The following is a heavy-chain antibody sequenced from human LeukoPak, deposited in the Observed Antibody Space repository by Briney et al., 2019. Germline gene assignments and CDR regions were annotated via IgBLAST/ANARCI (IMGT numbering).Heavy chain of an antibody. J-gene: IGHJ6*02. D-gene: IGHD4-23*01. V-gene: IGHV4-34*01. Sequence: SSETLSLTCAVYGGSFSGYYWSWIRQPPGKGLEWIGEINHSGSTNYNPSLKSRVTISVDTSKNQFSLKLSSVTAADTAVYYCARGASTVVTPDYYYYYGMDVWGQGTTVTVSS. CDR2: INHSGST. CDR1: GGSFSGYY. CDR3: ARGASTVVTPDYYYYYGMDV.